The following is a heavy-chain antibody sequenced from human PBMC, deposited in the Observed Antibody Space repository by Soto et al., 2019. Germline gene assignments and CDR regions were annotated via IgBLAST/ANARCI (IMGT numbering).Heavy chain of an antibody. CDR2: ISSSSTI. Sequence: GSLRLSCAASGFTFSSYSMNWVRQAPGKGLEWVSYISSSSTIYYADSVKGRFTISRDNAKNSLYLQMNSLRDEDTAVYYCARGSYSSSSAFDYWGQGTLVTVSS. V-gene: IGHV3-48*02. CDR3: ARGSYSSSSAFDY. CDR1: GFTFSSYS. J-gene: IGHJ4*02. D-gene: IGHD6-6*01.